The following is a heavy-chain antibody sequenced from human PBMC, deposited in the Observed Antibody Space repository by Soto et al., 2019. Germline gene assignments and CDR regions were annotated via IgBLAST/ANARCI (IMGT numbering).Heavy chain of an antibody. D-gene: IGHD3-3*01. CDR2: INHSGST. J-gene: IGHJ5*02. V-gene: IGHV4-34*01. Sequence: PSETLSLTCAVYGGSFSGYYWSWIRQPPGKGLEWIGEINHSGSTNYNPSLKSRVTISVDTSKNQFSLKLSSVTAADTAVYYCARVLYYDFWSGLLRRAMLYNWFDPWGQGTLVTVSS. CDR1: GGSFSGYY. CDR3: ARVLYYDFWSGLLRRAMLYNWFDP.